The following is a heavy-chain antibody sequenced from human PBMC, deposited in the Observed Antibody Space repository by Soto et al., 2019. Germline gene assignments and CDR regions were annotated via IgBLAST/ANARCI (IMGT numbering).Heavy chain of an antibody. V-gene: IGHV3-74*01. D-gene: IGHD3-16*01. CDR3: ARGPVYDYLLHWLDP. CDR1: GFSFSTYW. J-gene: IGHJ5*02. Sequence: GSLRLSCEASGFSFSTYWMHWVRQAPGKGLVWVSHINNDGSSTTYADSVQGRFAISRDNAKNTLYLQMNSLRAEDTAVYYCARGPVYDYLLHWLDPWGQGTLVTVS. CDR2: INNDGSST.